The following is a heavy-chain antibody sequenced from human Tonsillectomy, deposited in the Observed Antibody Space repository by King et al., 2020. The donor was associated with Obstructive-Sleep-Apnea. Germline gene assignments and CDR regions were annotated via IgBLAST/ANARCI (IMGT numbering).Heavy chain of an antibody. Sequence: VQLVESGGGVVQPGRSLRLSCAASGFTFSSYAMHWVRQAPGKGLEWVAVISYDGSNKYYADAVKGRFTISRDNSKNTLYLQMNSLRAEDTAVYYCARGDYVWGSYRTLFDYWGQGTLVTVSS. J-gene: IGHJ4*02. CDR1: GFTFSSYA. CDR3: ARGDYVWGSYRTLFDY. CDR2: ISYDGSNK. D-gene: IGHD3-16*02. V-gene: IGHV3-30-3*01.